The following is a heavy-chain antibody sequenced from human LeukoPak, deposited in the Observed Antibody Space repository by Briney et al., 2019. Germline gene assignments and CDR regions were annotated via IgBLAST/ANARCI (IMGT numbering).Heavy chain of an antibody. CDR1: GITVSSDY. D-gene: IGHD2-2*01. CDR3: AREGGLGYCSTTSCALRY. CDR2: IYSGGGT. J-gene: IGHJ4*02. Sequence: GGSLRLSCAGSGITVSSDYMSWVRQAPGKGLEWVSAIYSGGGTYYADSVKGRFTISRDNPKKTLYLQMNSLRAEDTAVYYCAREGGLGYCSTTSCALRYWGQGTLVTVSS. V-gene: IGHV3-66*01.